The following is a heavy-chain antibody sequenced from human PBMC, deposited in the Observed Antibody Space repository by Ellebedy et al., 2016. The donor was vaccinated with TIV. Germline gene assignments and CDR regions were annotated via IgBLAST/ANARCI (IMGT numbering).Heavy chain of an antibody. D-gene: IGHD3-16*01. V-gene: IGHV3-30*03. J-gene: IGHJ4*02. CDR1: GFTFSSSD. CDR3: TRGPTHGGFDY. Sequence: GESLKISCAASGFTFSSSDMHWVRQTPGKGLEWLSHDVIDGYRKYYADSVRGRFTTSRDISKNTLCLQMNSLRVEDTAVYYCTRGPTHGGFDYWGQGTLVTVSS. CDR2: DVIDGYRK.